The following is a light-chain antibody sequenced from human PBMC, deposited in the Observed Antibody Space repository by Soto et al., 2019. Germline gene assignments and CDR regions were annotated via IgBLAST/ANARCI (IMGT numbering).Light chain of an antibody. J-gene: IGLJ2*01. Sequence: QSALTQPASVSGSPGQSITISCTGTSSDVGSYNLVSWYQQHPGKVPKLMIYEVSKRPSGVSNRFSGSKSGNTASLTISGLQAEDEADDYCCSYAGSPPSVVFGGGTKLTVL. CDR3: CSYAGSPPSVV. V-gene: IGLV2-23*02. CDR2: EVS. CDR1: SSDVGSYNL.